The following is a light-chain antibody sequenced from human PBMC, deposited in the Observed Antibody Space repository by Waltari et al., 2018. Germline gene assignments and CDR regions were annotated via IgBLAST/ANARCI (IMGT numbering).Light chain of an antibody. CDR1: SSNIGLAT. J-gene: IGLJ3*02. CDR3: ASWDGRLNGVV. Sequence: QSVLPSPPPASGTPRQWVTISCSGSSSNIGLATVTWYQQFPGAAPKLLTHTTDQRPSGVPDRFSGSKSGTSASLAISGLQSEDEADYFCASWDGRLNGVVFGGGTKLAVL. V-gene: IGLV1-44*01. CDR2: TTD.